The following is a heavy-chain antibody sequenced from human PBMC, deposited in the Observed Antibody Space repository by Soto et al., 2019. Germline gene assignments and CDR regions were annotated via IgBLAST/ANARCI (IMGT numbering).Heavy chain of an antibody. Sequence: GGSLRLSCAASGFTFSSYSMNWVRQAPGKGLEWVSSISSSSSHIYYAGSVKGGFTIPRDNAKNSLYLQMNSLRAEDTAVYYCARGLGPGAFDIWGQGTMVTVS. J-gene: IGHJ3*02. D-gene: IGHD3-10*01. CDR1: GFTFSSYS. V-gene: IGHV3-21*01. CDR3: ARGLGPGAFDI. CDR2: ISSSSSHI.